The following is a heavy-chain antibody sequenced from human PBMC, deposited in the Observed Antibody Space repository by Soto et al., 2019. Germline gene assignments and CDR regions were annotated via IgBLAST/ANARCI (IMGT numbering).Heavy chain of an antibody. CDR3: ARDTSDGASKLFDY. D-gene: IGHD3-10*01. J-gene: IGHJ4*02. CDR2: INYSGST. V-gene: IGHV4-31*03. CDR1: GVSLSSGAYY. Sequence: SETLSLTCTVSGVSLSSGAYYWSWIRQHPGKGLEWIGNINYSGSTYYNPSLKSRVTISVDTSKNQFSLKLSSVTAADTAVYYCARDTSDGASKLFDYWGQGTLVTVSS.